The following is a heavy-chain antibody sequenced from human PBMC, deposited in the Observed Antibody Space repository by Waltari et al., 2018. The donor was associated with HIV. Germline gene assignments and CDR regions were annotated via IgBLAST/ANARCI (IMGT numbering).Heavy chain of an antibody. CDR2: ITGSGNTI. J-gene: IGHJ6*02. CDR1: GFTFSDYY. Sequence: QVHLVESGGGLVKPGGSLRLSCAASGFTFSDYYMTWIRQAPGKGLEWVSYITGSGNTIYYGDSVKGRFTISSDNAKNSLFLQMNSLRAEDTAVYYCARDRPRGAALFYYGMDVWGQGTTVTVSS. CDR3: ARDRPRGAALFYYGMDV. V-gene: IGHV3-11*01. D-gene: IGHD6-13*01.